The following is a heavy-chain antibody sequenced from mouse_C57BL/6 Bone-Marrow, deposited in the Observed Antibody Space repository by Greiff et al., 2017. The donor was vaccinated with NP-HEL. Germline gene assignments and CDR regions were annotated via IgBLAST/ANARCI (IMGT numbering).Heavy chain of an antibody. CDR1: GYTFTSYW. D-gene: IGHD1-1*01. J-gene: IGHJ2*01. V-gene: IGHV1-50*01. Sequence: QVQLQQPGAELVKPGASVKLSCKASGYTFTSYWMQWVKQRPGQGLEWIGEIDPSDSYTNYNQKFKGKATLTVDTSSSPAYMQLSSLTSEDSAVYYCAITTVVATDFDYWGQGTTLTVSS. CDR3: AITTVVATDFDY. CDR2: IDPSDSYT.